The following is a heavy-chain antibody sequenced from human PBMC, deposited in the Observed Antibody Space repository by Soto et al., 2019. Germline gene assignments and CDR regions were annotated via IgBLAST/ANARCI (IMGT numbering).Heavy chain of an antibody. CDR2: INHSGST. CDR1: GGSFSGYY. Sequence: PSETLSLTCAVYGGSFSGYYWSWIRQPPGKGLEWIGEINHSGSTNYNPSLKSRVTISVDTSKNQFSLKLSSVTAADTGAYYCARQVVELTTITYDYWGLGTLVTVSS. CDR3: ARQVVELTTITYDY. D-gene: IGHD2-15*01. V-gene: IGHV4-34*01. J-gene: IGHJ4*02.